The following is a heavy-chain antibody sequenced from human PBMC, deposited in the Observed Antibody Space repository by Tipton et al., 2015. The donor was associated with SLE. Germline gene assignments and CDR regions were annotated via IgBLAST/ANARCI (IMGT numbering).Heavy chain of an antibody. CDR1: GFTFRTYT. CDR2: ITFRDFI. CDR3: ARGQYDGTASYPDAFAI. J-gene: IGHJ3*02. D-gene: IGHD3-22*01. V-gene: IGHV3-21*03. Sequence: VQLVQSGGGLVKPGGSLRLSCAASGFTFRTYTMNWVRQAPGKGLEWVSSITFRDFINYADSAKGRFTISRDNAKNSLYLQMSSLRVDDTAVYYCARGQYDGTASYPDAFAIWGQGTMVTVSP.